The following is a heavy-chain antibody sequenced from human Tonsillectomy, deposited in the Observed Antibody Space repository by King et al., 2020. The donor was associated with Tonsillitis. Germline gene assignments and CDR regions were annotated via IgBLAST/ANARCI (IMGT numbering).Heavy chain of an antibody. CDR1: GFTFDDYA. Sequence: VQLVESGGGLVQPGRSLRLSCAASGFTFDDYAMHGVRQAPGKGLEWVSGISWNSGSIGYADSVKGRFTISRDNAKNSLYLQMNSLRAEDTALYYCAKETLTWSYYYGSGSYYNGMDVWGQGTTVTVSS. CDR2: ISWNSGSI. J-gene: IGHJ6*02. V-gene: IGHV3-9*01. CDR3: AKETLTWSYYYGSGSYYNGMDV. D-gene: IGHD3-10*01.